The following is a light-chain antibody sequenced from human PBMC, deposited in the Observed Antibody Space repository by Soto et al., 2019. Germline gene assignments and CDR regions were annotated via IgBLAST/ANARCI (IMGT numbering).Light chain of an antibody. J-gene: IGKJ5*01. CDR2: GAY. V-gene: IGKV3-15*01. Sequence: VMTQSPDTLSVSPGERVTLFCRASQSVATDLAWYQQKPGQAPRLHMYGAYTRATAIPARFSGSGSGTEFTLTISSLQSEDLAVYYCQQYNKWPPITFGQGTRLEIK. CDR3: QQYNKWPPIT. CDR1: QSVATD.